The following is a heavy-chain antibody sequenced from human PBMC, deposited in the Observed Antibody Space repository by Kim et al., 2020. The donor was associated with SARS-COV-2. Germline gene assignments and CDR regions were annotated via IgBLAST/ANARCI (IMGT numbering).Heavy chain of an antibody. CDR3: TTDPWFGEYTYTY. Sequence: GGSLRLSCAASGFTFSNAWMSWVRQAPGKGLEWVGRIKSKTDGGTTDYAAPVKGRFTISRDDSKNTLYLQMNSLKTEDTAVYYCTTDPWFGEYTYTYWGQGTLVTVSS. J-gene: IGHJ4*02. D-gene: IGHD3-10*01. CDR1: GFTFSNAW. CDR2: IKSKTDGGTT. V-gene: IGHV3-15*01.